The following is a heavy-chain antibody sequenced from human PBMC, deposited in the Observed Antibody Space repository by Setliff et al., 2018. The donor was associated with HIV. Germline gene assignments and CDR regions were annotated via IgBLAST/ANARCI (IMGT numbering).Heavy chain of an antibody. D-gene: IGHD6-13*01. Sequence: ASVKVSCKASGYTFTAYGISWVRQAPGQGPEWMGWISGYSDYAKYAQKFQGRVTMTIDTSTSTAYLELRSLRSDDTAVYYCAGWSSWRKYNWFDPWGQGTLVTVSS. V-gene: IGHV1-18*01. CDR1: GYTFTAYG. J-gene: IGHJ5*02. CDR3: AGWSSWRKYNWFDP. CDR2: ISGYSDYA.